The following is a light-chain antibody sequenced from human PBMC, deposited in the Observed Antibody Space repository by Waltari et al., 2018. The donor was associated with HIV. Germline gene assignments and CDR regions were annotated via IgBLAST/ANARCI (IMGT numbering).Light chain of an antibody. J-gene: IGLJ1*01. CDR3: QVWDSSSDHPV. CDR2: DDS. V-gene: IGLV3-21*04. Sequence: SYVLTQPPSVSVAPGKTARITCGGNNIGSKSVHWYQQKPGKAPVLVIYDDSERPSGIPERFSGSNSGDTATLTISRVEAGDEADYYCQVWDSSSDHPVFGTGTKVTVL. CDR1: NIGSKS.